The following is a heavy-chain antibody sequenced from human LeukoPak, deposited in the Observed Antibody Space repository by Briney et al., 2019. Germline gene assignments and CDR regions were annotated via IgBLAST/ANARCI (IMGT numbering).Heavy chain of an antibody. CDR2: ARNKANSYTT. V-gene: IGHV3-72*01. Sequence: GGSLRLSCAASGFTFSDHYMGWVRQAPGKGLEWVGRARNKANSYTTEYAASVKGRFTISRDESKNSLYLQMNSLRVEDTAVYYCARAGGYCSGGSCYRGYSWFDPWGQGTLVTVSS. CDR1: GFTFSDHY. J-gene: IGHJ5*02. CDR3: ARAGGYCSGGSCYRGYSWFDP. D-gene: IGHD2-15*01.